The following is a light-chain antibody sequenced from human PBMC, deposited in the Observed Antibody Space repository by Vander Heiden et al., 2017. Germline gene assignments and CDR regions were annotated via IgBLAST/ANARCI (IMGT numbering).Light chain of an antibody. CDR1: ESLLSV. Sequence: EIVLTQSPATLSFSPAERATLSCRASESLLSVLAWCQQKPHQAPMLIIDDAFNRAAGIPASFIGIESGTRCTLTIRSLELEDRAVYYCQQRSNWQCTCGQGTRLEIK. CDR2: DAF. V-gene: IGKV3-11*01. CDR3: QQRSNWQCT. J-gene: IGKJ5*01.